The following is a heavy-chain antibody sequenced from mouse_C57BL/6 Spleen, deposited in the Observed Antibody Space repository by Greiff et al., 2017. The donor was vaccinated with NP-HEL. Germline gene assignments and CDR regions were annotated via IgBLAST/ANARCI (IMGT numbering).Heavy chain of an antibody. J-gene: IGHJ4*01. Sequence: VQLQESGAELARPGASVKMSCKASGYTFTSYTMHWVKQRPGQGLEWIGYINPSSGYTKYNQKFKDKATLTADKSSSTAYMQLSSLTSEDSAVYYCAREGATVVNYYAMDYWGQGTSVTVSS. V-gene: IGHV1-4*01. D-gene: IGHD1-1*01. CDR1: GYTFTSYT. CDR2: INPSSGYT. CDR3: AREGATVVNYYAMDY.